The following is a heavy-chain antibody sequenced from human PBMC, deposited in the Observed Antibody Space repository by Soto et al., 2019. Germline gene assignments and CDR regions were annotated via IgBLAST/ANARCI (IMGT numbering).Heavy chain of an antibody. J-gene: IGHJ6*02. CDR3: AKNIEGKGSGGGDV. V-gene: IGHV3-43*01. Sequence: EEQLVESGGAVVQPGGSLRLSCEASGFTFGSYTMHWVRQAPGKGLEWVSLISWNGGSSFYADSVKGRFTISRDNSRDSLYLQMNSLRPEDSALFFCAKNIEGKGSGGGDVWGHGTTVTVSS. D-gene: IGHD3-10*01. CDR2: ISWNGGSS. CDR1: GFTFGSYT.